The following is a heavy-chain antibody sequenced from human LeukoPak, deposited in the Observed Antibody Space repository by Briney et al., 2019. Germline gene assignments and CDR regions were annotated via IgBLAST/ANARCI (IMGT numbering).Heavy chain of an antibody. CDR2: IGGSGGIT. J-gene: IGHJ3*01. CDR3: TRAGGYCSSSSCHTLAFDV. CDR1: GFPFSIHA. V-gene: IGHV3-23*01. D-gene: IGHD2-2*02. Sequence: GGSLRLSCAASGFPFSIHAMTWVRQAPGKGLGWVSGIGGSGGITYYANSVKGRFTISRDNSKNTLYLQMNSLRAEDTALYYCTRAGGYCSSSSCHTLAFDVWGQGTMVIVSS.